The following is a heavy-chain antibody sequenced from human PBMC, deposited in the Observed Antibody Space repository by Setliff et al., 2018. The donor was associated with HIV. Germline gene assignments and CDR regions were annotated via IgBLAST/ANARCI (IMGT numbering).Heavy chain of an antibody. V-gene: IGHV4-31*03. CDR2: IYYSGRT. D-gene: IGHD3-3*01. CDR3: ARERLRFLEWLPLDY. J-gene: IGHJ4*02. Sequence: PSETLSLTCTVSGDSITSGGFYCNWFRQHPGKGLEWIGWIYYSGRTKYNPSLESRVTISVDTSKNQFSLKLSSATAADTAVYYCARERLRFLEWLPLDYWGQGTLVTVSS. CDR1: GDSITSGGFY.